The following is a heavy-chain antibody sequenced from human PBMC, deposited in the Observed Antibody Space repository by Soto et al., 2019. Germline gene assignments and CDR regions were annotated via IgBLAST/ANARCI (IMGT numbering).Heavy chain of an antibody. CDR3: ARVDVQFRYYTNGVCSLNWFDP. Sequence: QVQLVQSGAEVKKPGASVKVSCKASGYTFTSYAMHWVRQAPGQRLEWMGWINAGNGNTKYSQKFQGRVTITRDTSASTADMEMSSLRSDDKAVYYCARVDVQFRYYTNGVCSLNWFDPWGQGTLVTVSS. CDR1: GYTFTSYA. CDR2: INAGNGNT. D-gene: IGHD2-8*01. V-gene: IGHV1-3*01. J-gene: IGHJ5*02.